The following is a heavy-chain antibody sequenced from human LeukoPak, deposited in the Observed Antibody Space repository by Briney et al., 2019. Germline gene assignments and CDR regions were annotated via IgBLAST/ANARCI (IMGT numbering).Heavy chain of an antibody. J-gene: IGHJ5*02. CDR1: GGTFSSYA. V-gene: IGHV1-69*05. CDR3: ARDCGGDCPNWFDP. CDR2: IIPIFGTA. D-gene: IGHD2-21*02. Sequence: GASVKVFCKASGGTFSSYAISWVRQAPGQGLEWMGGIIPIFGTANYAQKFQGRVTITTDESTSTAYMELSSLRSEDTAVYYCARDCGGDCPNWFDPWGQGTLVTVSS.